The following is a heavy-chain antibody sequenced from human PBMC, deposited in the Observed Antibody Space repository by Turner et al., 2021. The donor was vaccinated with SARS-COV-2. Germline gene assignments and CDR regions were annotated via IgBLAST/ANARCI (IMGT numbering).Heavy chain of an antibody. J-gene: IGHJ4*02. CDR3: AGGRGWTSDY. D-gene: IGHD6-19*01. CDR1: GFTFSSYG. Sequence: QVQLVESGGGVVQPGRSLRLTCAASGFTFSSYGMHWVRQAPGKGLEWVAVISYDGSNKHYVDSVKGRFTISRDNSKNTLSLQMNSLRAEDTAVYYCAGGRGWTSDYWGQGTLVTVSS. V-gene: IGHV3-30*03. CDR2: ISYDGSNK.